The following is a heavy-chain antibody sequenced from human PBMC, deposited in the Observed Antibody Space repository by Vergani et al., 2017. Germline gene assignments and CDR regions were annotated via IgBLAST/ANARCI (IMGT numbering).Heavy chain of an antibody. CDR1: GGSISSSTYY. CDR2: FYYSGST. J-gene: IGHJ6*03. CDR3: ARPLYYYYYMDV. V-gene: IGHV4-39*01. Sequence: QLQLQESGPGLVKPSETLSLTCTVSGGSISSSTYYWGWIRQPPGKGLEWLGSFYYSGSTYYNPSLKRRVTISVDTSKNQFSLKLNSVTAADTAVYYCARPLYYYYYMDVWGNGTTVTVSS.